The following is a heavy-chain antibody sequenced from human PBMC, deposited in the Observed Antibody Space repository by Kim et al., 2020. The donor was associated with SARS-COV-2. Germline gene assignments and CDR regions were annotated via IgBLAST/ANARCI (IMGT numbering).Heavy chain of an antibody. V-gene: IGHV3-23*01. CDR3: AKGAGILRFAFDP. J-gene: IGHJ5*02. D-gene: IGHD3-3*01. Sequence: YADSVKGRFTISRDNSKNTLYLQMNSLRAEDTAVYYCAKGAGILRFAFDPWGQGTLVTVSS.